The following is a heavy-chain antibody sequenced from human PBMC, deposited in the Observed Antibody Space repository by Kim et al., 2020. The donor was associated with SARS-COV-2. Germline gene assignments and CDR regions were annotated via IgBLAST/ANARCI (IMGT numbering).Heavy chain of an antibody. Sequence: GGSLRLSCAASGFTFSYSAMHWVRQASGKGLEWVGRIRSKANSYATVYAASVKGRFTISRDDSKNTAYLQMNSLKTEDTAVYYCTRGPPYSESYWDAFDIWGQGTKVTVSS. D-gene: IGHD1-26*01. CDR1: GFTFSYSA. CDR3: TRGPPYSESYWDAFDI. J-gene: IGHJ3*02. V-gene: IGHV3-73*01. CDR2: IRSKANSYAT.